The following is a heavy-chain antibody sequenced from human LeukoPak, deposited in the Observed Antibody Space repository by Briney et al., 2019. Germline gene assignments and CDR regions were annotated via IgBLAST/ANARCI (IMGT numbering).Heavy chain of an antibody. Sequence: ASVKVSCKASGYTFTSYYMHWVRQAPGQGLEWMGIINPSGGSTSYAQKFQGRVTMTRDTSTSTVYMELSSLRSEDTAMYYCARFIAAAGTLYYGMDVWGQGTTVTVSS. V-gene: IGHV1-46*01. CDR3: ARFIAAAGTLYYGMDV. J-gene: IGHJ6*02. D-gene: IGHD6-13*01. CDR2: INPSGGST. CDR1: GYTFTSYY.